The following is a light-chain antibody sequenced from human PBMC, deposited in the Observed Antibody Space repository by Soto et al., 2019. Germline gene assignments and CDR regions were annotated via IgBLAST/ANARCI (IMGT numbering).Light chain of an antibody. J-gene: IGKJ4*01. V-gene: IGKV3-20*01. CDR1: QCVSNNY. Sequence: EIVLTQSPGTLSLSPGERATLSCRASQCVSNNYLAWYQQKPGQAPRLLIYGASRRATGIPDRFSGSGSGTDFTLTISRLEPEDFAVYSCQQYGSSPLTFGGGTKVEIK. CDR2: GAS. CDR3: QQYGSSPLT.